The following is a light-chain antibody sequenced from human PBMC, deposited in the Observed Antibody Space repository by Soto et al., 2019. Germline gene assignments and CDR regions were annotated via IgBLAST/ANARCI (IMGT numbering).Light chain of an antibody. CDR1: SGHNSYA. V-gene: IGLV4-69*01. CDR3: QTWGTGIKV. Sequence: QLVLTQSPSASASLGASVKLTCTLSSGHNSYAIAWHQQQPEKGPRYLMKLNSDGSHSKGDGIPDRLSGSSSGAERYLPISSLQSEDEADYYCQTWGTGIKVFGGGTKLTVL. CDR2: LNSDGSH. J-gene: IGLJ2*01.